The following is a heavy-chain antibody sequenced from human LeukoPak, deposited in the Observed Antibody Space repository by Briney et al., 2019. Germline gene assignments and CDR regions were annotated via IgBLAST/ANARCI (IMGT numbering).Heavy chain of an antibody. V-gene: IGHV4-39*01. CDR1: GGSISSYY. D-gene: IGHD3-10*01. Sequence: PSETLSLTCTVSGGSISSYYWGWIRQPPGKGLEWIGSVYSSGSTYYNPSPKSRVAISVDTSKNQFSLRLSSVTAPDTAVYYCARRSRSGFFDYWGQGTLVTVSS. CDR3: ARRSRSGFFDY. J-gene: IGHJ4*02. CDR2: VYSSGST.